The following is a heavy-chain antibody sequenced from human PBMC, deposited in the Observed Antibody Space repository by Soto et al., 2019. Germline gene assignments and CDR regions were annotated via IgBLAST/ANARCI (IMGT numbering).Heavy chain of an antibody. CDR3: ARPLSNPRFYFYYGMDV. Sequence: PSETLSLTCTVSDGSSSSSSHYWGWIRQPPGKGLEWIGCIYYNGNTYYNPSLKSRVTISVETSKSQFSLKLRSVTAADTAVYYCARPLSNPRFYFYYGMDVWGRGTTVTASS. CDR1: DGSSSSSSHY. V-gene: IGHV4-39*01. J-gene: IGHJ6*02. D-gene: IGHD3-16*01. CDR2: IYYNGNT.